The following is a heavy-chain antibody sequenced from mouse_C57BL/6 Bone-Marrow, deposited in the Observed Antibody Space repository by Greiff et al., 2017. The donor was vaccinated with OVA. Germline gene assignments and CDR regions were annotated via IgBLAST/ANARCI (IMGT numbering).Heavy chain of an antibody. V-gene: IGHV5-6*02. Sequence: EVKVVESGGDLVKPGGSLKLSCAASGFTFSSYGMSWVRQTPDKRLEWVATISSGGSYTYYPDSVKGRFTISRDNAKNTLYLQMSSLKSEDTAMYYCARRYYGYEDWYFDVWGTGTTVTVSS. D-gene: IGHD2-2*01. CDR2: ISSGGSYT. CDR3: ARRYYGYEDWYFDV. J-gene: IGHJ1*03. CDR1: GFTFSSYG.